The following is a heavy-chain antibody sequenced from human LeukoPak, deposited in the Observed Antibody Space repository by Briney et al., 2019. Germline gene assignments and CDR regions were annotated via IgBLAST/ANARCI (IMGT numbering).Heavy chain of an antibody. CDR3: VRWGVEAGMDH. CDR1: GFTCSSYW. CDR2: INPDGSDT. Sequence: GGSLRLSCEASGFTCSSYWMGWVRQAPGKGLEWVANINPDGSDTYYVDSVKGRFTISRDNAKKSMFLQMNSLRVEETAVYYCVRWGVEAGMDHWGQGTLITVSS. V-gene: IGHV3-7*01. D-gene: IGHD6-19*01. J-gene: IGHJ4*02.